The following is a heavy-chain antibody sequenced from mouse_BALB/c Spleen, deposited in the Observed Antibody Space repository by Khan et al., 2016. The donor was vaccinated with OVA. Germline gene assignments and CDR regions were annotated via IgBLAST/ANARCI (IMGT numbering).Heavy chain of an antibody. CDR2: ISYSGST. J-gene: IGHJ4*01. V-gene: IGHV3-2*02. CDR1: GYSITSDYT. D-gene: IGHD2-3*01. Sequence: EVQLQESGPGLVKPSQSLSLTCTVTGYSITSDYTWYWIRQFPGNKLEWMGYISYSGSTNYNPTLKSRISITRDTSKNQFFLQLNSVTTEDTATYYCARDGSRDNYAMDYWGQGTSVTVSS. CDR3: ARDGSRDNYAMDY.